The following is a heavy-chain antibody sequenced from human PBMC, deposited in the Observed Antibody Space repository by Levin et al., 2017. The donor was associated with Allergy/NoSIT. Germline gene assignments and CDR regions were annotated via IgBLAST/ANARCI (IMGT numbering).Heavy chain of an antibody. V-gene: IGHV3-15*01. CDR2: IKRKSRGETT. CDR3: TTDSYYDSWIGYYRKLDY. J-gene: IGHJ4*02. CDR1: GLNFSDVW. D-gene: IGHD3-3*01. Sequence: GESLKISCAVSGLNFSDVWMTWVRQAPGKGLEWVGRIKRKSRGETTDYAAPVTGRFTISRDDSKNTLFLQMNSLKTEDTAVYFCTTDSYYDSWIGYYRKLDYWGQGTLVTVSS.